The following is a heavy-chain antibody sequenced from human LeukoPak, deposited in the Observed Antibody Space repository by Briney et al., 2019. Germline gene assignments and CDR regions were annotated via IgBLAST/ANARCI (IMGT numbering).Heavy chain of an antibody. J-gene: IGHJ3*02. CDR3: ARDNERWPHYGFDI. CDR1: GGSISSSSYY. V-gene: IGHV4-39*07. D-gene: IGHD5-24*01. Sequence: SETLSLTCTVSGGSISSSSYYWGWIRQPPGKGLEWIGSIYYSGCTYYNPSLKSRVTISVDTSKNQFSLKLSSVTAADTAVYYCARDNERWPHYGFDIWGQGTMVTVSS. CDR2: IYYSGCT.